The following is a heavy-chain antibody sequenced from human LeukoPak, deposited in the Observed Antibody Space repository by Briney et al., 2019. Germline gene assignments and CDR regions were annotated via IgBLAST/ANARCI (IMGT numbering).Heavy chain of an antibody. CDR3: ARDRPGSSSWYGDY. V-gene: IGHV3-48*01. CDR2: ISSSSGTI. Sequence: GGSLRLSCAASGFTVSSSYMSWVRQAPGKGLEWVSYISSSSGTIYYTDSVKGRFTISRDNAKNSLYLQMNSLRAEDTAVYYCARDRPGSSSWYGDYWGQGTLVTVSS. D-gene: IGHD6-13*01. CDR1: GFTVSSSY. J-gene: IGHJ4*02.